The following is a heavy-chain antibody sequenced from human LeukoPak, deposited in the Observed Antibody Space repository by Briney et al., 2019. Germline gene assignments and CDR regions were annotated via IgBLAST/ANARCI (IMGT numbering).Heavy chain of an antibody. D-gene: IGHD6-19*01. CDR1: GGFISSYY. CDR3: ARSFHPSSGWYWFDP. V-gene: IGHV4-4*07. Sequence: SETLSLTCTVSGGFISSYYWSWIRQPAGKGLEWIGRIYTSGSTNYNPSLKSRVTMSVDTSKNQFSLKLSSVTAADTAVYYCARSFHPSSGWYWFDPWGQGTLVTVSS. J-gene: IGHJ5*02. CDR2: IYTSGST.